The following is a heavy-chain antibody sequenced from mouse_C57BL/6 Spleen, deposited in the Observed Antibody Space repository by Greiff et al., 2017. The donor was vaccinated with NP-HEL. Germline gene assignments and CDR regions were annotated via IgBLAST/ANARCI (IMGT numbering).Heavy chain of an antibody. J-gene: IGHJ3*01. CDR3: ARDHGGWFAY. CDR1: GFTFSDYY. V-gene: IGHV5-16*01. Sequence: DVMLVESEGGLVQPGSSMKLSCTASGFTFSDYYMAWVRQVPEKGLEWVANINYDGSSTYYLDSLKSRFIISRDNAKNILYLQMSSLKSEDTATYYCARDHGGWFAYWGQGTLVTVSA. CDR2: INYDGSST. D-gene: IGHD1-1*02.